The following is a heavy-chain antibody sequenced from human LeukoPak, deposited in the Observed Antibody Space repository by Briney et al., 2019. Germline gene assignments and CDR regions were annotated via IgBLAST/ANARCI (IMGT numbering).Heavy chain of an antibody. V-gene: IGHV1-2*02. Sequence: GASVKVSCKASGYTFTGYYMHWVRQAPGQGLEWMGWINPNSGGTNYAQKFQGRVTMTRDTSISTAYMELSRLRSDDTAVYYCARGILAPGSSIAARHPRYYYYYGMDVWGQGTTVTVSS. CDR3: ARGILAPGSSIAARHPRYYYYYGMDV. CDR1: GYTFTGYY. CDR2: INPNSGGT. D-gene: IGHD6-6*01. J-gene: IGHJ6*02.